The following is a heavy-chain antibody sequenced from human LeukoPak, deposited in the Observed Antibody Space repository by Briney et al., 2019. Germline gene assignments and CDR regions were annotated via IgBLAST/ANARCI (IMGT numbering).Heavy chain of an antibody. D-gene: IGHD3-3*02. J-gene: IGHJ4*02. CDR1: GDSVYSNNDA. Sequence: SQTHSLTCTLCGDSVYSNNDAWHWIRQSPSRGLEWLGRTYYRSKWYNDYAVSVKSRITINPDTTKNQFSLYLNSVTPDDTAVYFCARDPSLALFDWGQGTLVTVSS. V-gene: IGHV6-1*01. CDR2: TYYRSKWYN. CDR3: ARDPSLALFD.